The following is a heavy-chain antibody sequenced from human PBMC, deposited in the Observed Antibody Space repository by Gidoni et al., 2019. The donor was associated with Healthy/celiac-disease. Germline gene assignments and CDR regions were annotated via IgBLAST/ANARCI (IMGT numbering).Heavy chain of an antibody. V-gene: IGHV1-18*01. CDR3: ARDSGVADEDVYYYYGMDV. CDR2: ISAYNGNT. J-gene: IGHJ6*02. D-gene: IGHD3-3*01. CDR1: GYTFTSYG. Sequence: QVQLVQSGAEVKKPGASVKFSCKASGYTFTSYGISWVRQAPGQGLEWMGWISAYNGNTNYAQKLQGRVTMTTDTSTSTAYMELRSLRSDDTAVYYCARDSGVADEDVYYYYGMDVWGQGTTVTVSS.